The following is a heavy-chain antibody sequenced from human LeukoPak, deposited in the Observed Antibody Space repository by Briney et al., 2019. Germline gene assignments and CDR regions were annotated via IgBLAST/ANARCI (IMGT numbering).Heavy chain of an antibody. J-gene: IGHJ5*02. CDR2: IYISGST. CDR3: ARSGEGFFDP. Sequence: PSETLSLTCNVSGDSINSGTYYWNWIRQPAGKGLEWIGRIYISGSTNYNPSLKSRVTISVDTSKNQFSLKLSSVTAADTAVYYCARSGEGFFDPWGQGTLVTVSS. CDR1: GDSINSGTYY. D-gene: IGHD4-17*01. V-gene: IGHV4-61*02.